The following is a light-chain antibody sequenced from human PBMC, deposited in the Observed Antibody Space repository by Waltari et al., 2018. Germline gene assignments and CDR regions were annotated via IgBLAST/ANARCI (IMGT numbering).Light chain of an antibody. Sequence: QLILTQSSSASASLGSSVKLTCTLSSGHNSYIIAWHQQQPGKAPRYLMKLEGSGSYTKVCGVPNRFSGSSAAADRYLTISNLQADDEADYYCETWDSNTWVFGGGTKLTVL. J-gene: IGLJ3*02. CDR1: SGHNSYI. CDR2: LEGSGSY. CDR3: ETWDSNTWV. V-gene: IGLV4-60*03.